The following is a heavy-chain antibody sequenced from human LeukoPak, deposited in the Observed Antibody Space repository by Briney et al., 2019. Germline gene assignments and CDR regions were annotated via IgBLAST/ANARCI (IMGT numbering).Heavy chain of an antibody. CDR1: GFSFSSYA. J-gene: IGHJ4*02. Sequence: QTGGSLRLSCAASGFSFSSYAMSWVREAPARGLEWVSSLRGNGDTFYADSVKGRFTLSRDDSRNTVYLQLDNLRVEDTAVYYCAKANWVSNADAVFWGQGTVVTVSS. D-gene: IGHD1-1*01. CDR2: LRGNGDT. CDR3: AKANWVSNADAVF. V-gene: IGHV3-23*01.